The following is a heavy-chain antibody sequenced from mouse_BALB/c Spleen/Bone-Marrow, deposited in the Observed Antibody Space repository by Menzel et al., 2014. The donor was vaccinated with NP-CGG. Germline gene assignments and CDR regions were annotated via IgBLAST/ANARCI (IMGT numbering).Heavy chain of an antibody. D-gene: IGHD1-1*01. J-gene: IGHJ2*01. CDR1: GYAFSSHW. CDR2: IYPGDGDT. CDR3: ARFITTVVADY. Sequence: QVQLKQSGAELVRPGSSVKISCKASGYAFSSHWMNWVKQRPGQGLEWIGQIYPGDGDTNYNGKFKGKATLTADKSSSTAYMQLSSLTSEDSAVYFCARFITTVVADYWGQGTTLTVSS. V-gene: IGHV1-80*01.